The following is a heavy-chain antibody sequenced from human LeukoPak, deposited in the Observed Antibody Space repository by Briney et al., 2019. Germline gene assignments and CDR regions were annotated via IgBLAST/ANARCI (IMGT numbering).Heavy chain of an antibody. D-gene: IGHD3-10*01. CDR2: IYTSGST. J-gene: IGHJ5*02. Sequence: PSETLYLTCTVSGGSITSGSYYWTWLRQPAGKGLEWIGRIYTSGSTNYNPSLKSRVTIPVDTSKNQFSLKLSSVTAADTAVYYCARDSMVRGVIIGDWFDPWGQGTLVTVSS. V-gene: IGHV4-61*02. CDR3: ARDSMVRGVIIGDWFDP. CDR1: GGSITSGSYY.